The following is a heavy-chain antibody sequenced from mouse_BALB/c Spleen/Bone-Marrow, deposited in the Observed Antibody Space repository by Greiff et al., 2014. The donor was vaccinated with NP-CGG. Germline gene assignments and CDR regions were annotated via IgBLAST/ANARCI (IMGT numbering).Heavy chain of an antibody. D-gene: IGHD2-1*01. CDR3: AIYYGNYYAMDY. CDR1: GFNIKDTY. CDR2: IDPANGNT. V-gene: IGHV14-3*02. J-gene: IGHJ4*01. Sequence: EVMLVESGAELVEPGASVKLSCTASGFNIKDTYMHWVKQRPEQGLEWIGRIDPANGNTKYDPKFQGKATITADTSSNTAYLQLSSLTSEDTAVYYCAIYYGNYYAMDYWGQGTSVTVSS.